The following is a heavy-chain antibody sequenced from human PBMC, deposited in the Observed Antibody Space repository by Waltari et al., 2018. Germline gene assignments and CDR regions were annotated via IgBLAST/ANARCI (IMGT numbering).Heavy chain of an antibody. D-gene: IGHD3-16*01. CDR3: ATGFRRSYYYYGMDV. J-gene: IGHJ6*02. CDR2: IWYDGSNK. Sequence: QVQLVQSGAEVKKPGSSVKVSCKASGGTFSSHAISWVRQAPGQGLEWVAVIWYDGSNKYYADSVKGRFTISRDNSKNTLYLQMNSLRAEDTAVYYCATGFRRSYYYYGMDVWGQGTTVTVSS. CDR1: GGTFSSHA. V-gene: IGHV3-33*01.